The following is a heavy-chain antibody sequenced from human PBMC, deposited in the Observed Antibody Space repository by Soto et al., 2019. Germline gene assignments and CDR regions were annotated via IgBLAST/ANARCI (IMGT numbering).Heavy chain of an antibody. CDR3: VHHGGVPYYHDF. CDR2: IFYSGST. V-gene: IGHV4-4*02. D-gene: IGHD2-8*01. J-gene: IGHJ4*02. Sequence: PSETLSLTCAVSGGSISSSSWWSWVRQPPGKTLEWLGEIFYSGSTKYNPSLNSRVTISADQSKNDFSLRLSSVIAADTAVYYCVHHGGVPYYHDFWGQGMLVTVSS. CDR1: GGSISSSSW.